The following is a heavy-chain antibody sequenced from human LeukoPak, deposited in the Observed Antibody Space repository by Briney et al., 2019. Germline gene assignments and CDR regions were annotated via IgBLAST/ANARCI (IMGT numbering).Heavy chain of an antibody. CDR3: ARDKLEYNWNQGRHNRFDP. D-gene: IGHD1-20*01. CDR2: ISSSSSTI. V-gene: IGHV3-48*04. CDR1: GFTFSTYS. J-gene: IGHJ5*02. Sequence: GGSLRLSCAASGFTFSTYSITWVRQAPGKGLEWLSYISSSSSTIYYADSVKGRFTISRDNAKNSLYLQMNSLRAEDTAVYYCARDKLEYNWNQGRHNRFDPWGQGTLVTVSS.